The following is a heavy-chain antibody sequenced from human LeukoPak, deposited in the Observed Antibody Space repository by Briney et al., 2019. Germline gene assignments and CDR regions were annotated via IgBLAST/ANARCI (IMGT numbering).Heavy chain of an antibody. CDR3: AGAPNQHYFDY. Sequence: SETLSLTCTVSSGSISSYYWSWIRQPPGKGLEYIGHIYYTGTTGYYPSPKSRVTISVDTCKNQISLRLIYVTSSDTAVYFCAGAPNQHYFDYWGQGTLVAVSS. CDR2: IYYTGTT. V-gene: IGHV4-59*01. J-gene: IGHJ4*02. CDR1: SGSISSYY.